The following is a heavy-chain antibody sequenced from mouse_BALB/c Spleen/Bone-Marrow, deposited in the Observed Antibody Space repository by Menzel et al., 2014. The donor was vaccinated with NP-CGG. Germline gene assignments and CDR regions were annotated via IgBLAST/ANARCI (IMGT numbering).Heavy chain of an antibody. D-gene: IGHD2-1*01. CDR3: ARDYLYYFDY. J-gene: IGHJ2*01. CDR2: IRNKANGYTT. V-gene: IGHV7-3*02. CDR1: GFTFTDHY. Sequence: EVMLVESGGGLVQPGGFLRLSCATSGFTFTDHYMSWVRQPPGKALEWLGFIRNKANGYTTEYSASVKGRFTISRDNSQSIVYLQTNTLRAEDSATYYCARDYLYYFDYWGQGTTLTVSS.